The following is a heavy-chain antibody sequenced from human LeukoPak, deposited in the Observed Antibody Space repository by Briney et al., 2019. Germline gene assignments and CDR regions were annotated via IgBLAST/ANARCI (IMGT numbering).Heavy chain of an antibody. CDR3: ARVRVPTVTTGVHYFDY. Sequence: TGGSLRLSCADSGFTFSDYYMSWIRPAPGKGLEWVSYISSSGSTIYYADSVKGRFTISRDNAKNSLYLQMNSLRAEDTAVYYCARVRVPTVTTGVHYFDYWGQGTLVTVSS. CDR2: ISSSGSTI. V-gene: IGHV3-11*04. CDR1: GFTFSDYY. J-gene: IGHJ4*02. D-gene: IGHD4-17*01.